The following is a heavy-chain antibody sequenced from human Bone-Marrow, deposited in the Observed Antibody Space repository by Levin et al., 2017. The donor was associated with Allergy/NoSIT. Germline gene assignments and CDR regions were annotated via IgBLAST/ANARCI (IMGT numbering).Heavy chain of an antibody. CDR2: ITSSGDCT. CDR3: ARDPARGYYDSSGYSGDH. J-gene: IGHJ4*02. D-gene: IGHD3-22*01. V-gene: IGHV3-48*02. Sequence: GGSLRLSCAASGFTFRHYTMNWVRQAPGKGLEWVSCITSSGDCTYYADSVKGRFTISRDNAKNSLYLQLNRLRDEDTAMYYCARDPARGYYDSSGYSGDHWGQGTLVTVSS. CDR1: GFTFRHYT.